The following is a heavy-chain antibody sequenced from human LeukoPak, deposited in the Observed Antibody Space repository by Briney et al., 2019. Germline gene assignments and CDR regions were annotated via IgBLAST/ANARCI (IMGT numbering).Heavy chain of an antibody. CDR2: INHSGST. J-gene: IGHJ4*02. CDR3: AIRPRITIFGVVNY. CDR1: GGSFSGYY. Sequence: SETLSLTCAVYGGSFSGYYWSWIRQPPGKGLEWIGEINHSGSTNYNPSLKSRVTISVDTSKNQFSLKLSSVTAADTAVYYCAIRPRITIFGVVNYWGQGTLVTVSS. D-gene: IGHD3-3*01. V-gene: IGHV4-34*01.